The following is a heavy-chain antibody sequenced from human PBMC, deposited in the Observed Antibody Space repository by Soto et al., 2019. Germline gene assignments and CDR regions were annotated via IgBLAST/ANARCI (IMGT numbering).Heavy chain of an antibody. D-gene: IGHD1-26*01. J-gene: IGHJ4*02. CDR2: IYYSGST. CDR3: ARENFSGSLYPHGPFDY. CDR1: GGSISSGGYY. Sequence: KPSETLSLTCTVSGGSISSGGYYWSWIRQHPGKGLEWIGYIYYSGSTYYNPSLKSRVTISVDTSKNQFSLKLSSVTAADTAVYYCARENFSGSLYPHGPFDYWGQGTLVTVSS. V-gene: IGHV4-31*03.